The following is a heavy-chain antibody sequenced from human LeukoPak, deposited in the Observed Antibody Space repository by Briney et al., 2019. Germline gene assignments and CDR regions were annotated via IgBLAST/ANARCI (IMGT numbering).Heavy chain of an antibody. D-gene: IGHD2-15*01. CDR1: GFIFNNYG. CDR2: ISNDGGGT. V-gene: IGHV3-23*01. CDR3: AKACSGYFVDL. Sequence: GGSLRLSCAASGFIFNNYGLIWVRQAPGKGLEWVSAISNDGGGTNYADFVKGRFTISRDNSKNTLFLQMNSLRAEDTALYYCAKACSGYFVDLWGQGTLVTVSS. J-gene: IGHJ5*02.